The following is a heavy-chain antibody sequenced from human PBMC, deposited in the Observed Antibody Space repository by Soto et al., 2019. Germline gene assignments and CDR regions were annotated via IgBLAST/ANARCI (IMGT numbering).Heavy chain of an antibody. CDR3: ARGRPYGSGSYYNGVPAPNWFDP. CDR1: GGSFSGYY. V-gene: IGHV4-34*01. CDR2: INHSGST. Sequence: SETLSLTCAVYGGSFSGYYWSWIRQPPGKGLEWIGEINHSGSTNYNPSLKSRVTISVDTSKNQFSLKLSSVTAADTVVYYCARGRPYGSGSYYNGVPAPNWFDPWGQGTLVTVSS. D-gene: IGHD3-10*01. J-gene: IGHJ5*02.